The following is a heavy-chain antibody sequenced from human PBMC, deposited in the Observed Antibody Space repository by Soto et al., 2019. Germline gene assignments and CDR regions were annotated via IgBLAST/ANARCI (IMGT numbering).Heavy chain of an antibody. D-gene: IGHD2-2*01. CDR2: IIPILGIA. CDR1: GGTFSSYT. V-gene: IGHV1-69*02. Sequence: ASVKVSCKASGGTFSSYTISWVRQAPGQGLEWMGRIIPILGIANYAQKFQGRVTITADKSASTAYMELSSRRSEDTAVYYCARALGPAATADYWGQGTLVTVSS. CDR3: ARALGPAATADY. J-gene: IGHJ4*02.